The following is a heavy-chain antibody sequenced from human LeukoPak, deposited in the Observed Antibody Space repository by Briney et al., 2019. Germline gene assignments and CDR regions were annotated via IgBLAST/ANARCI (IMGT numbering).Heavy chain of an antibody. D-gene: IGHD5-12*01. CDR3: ARDGYSGYDLFYYYYMDV. J-gene: IGHJ6*03. V-gene: IGHV1-18*01. Sequence: ASVKVSCKASGYTFTSYGISWVRQAPGQGLEWMGWISAYNGNTNYAQKLQGRVTMTTDTSTSTAYMELRSLRSDDTAVYYCARDGYSGYDLFYYYYMDVWGKGTTVTISS. CDR2: ISAYNGNT. CDR1: GYTFTSYG.